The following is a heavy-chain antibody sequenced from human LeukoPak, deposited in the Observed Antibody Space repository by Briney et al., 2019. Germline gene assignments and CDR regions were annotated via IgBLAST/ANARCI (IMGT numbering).Heavy chain of an antibody. V-gene: IGHV4-34*01. J-gene: IGHJ4*02. Sequence: SETLSLTCAVYGGSFSGYYGSWIRQPPGKGLEWIGEINHSGSTNYNPSLKSRVTISVDTSKNQFSLKLSSVTAADTAVYYCASAERGYWGQGTLVTVSS. CDR2: INHSGST. CDR3: ASAERGY. CDR1: GGSFSGYY.